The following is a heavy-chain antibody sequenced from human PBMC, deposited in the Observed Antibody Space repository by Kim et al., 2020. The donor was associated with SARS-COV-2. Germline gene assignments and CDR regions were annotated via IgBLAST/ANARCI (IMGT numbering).Heavy chain of an antibody. J-gene: IGHJ4*02. CDR3: ARLGVGSYEALGGYFDY. V-gene: IGHV4-31*02. D-gene: IGHD1-26*01. Sequence: LKMRVTISVDTSKNQFSLQLSSVTAADTAVYYCARLGVGSYEALGGYFDYWGQGTLVTVSS.